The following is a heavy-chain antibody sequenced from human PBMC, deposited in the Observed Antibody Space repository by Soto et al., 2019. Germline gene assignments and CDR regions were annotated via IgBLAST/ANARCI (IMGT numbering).Heavy chain of an antibody. Sequence: WGSLRISCAACGFTVSGKKYVAWVRQAPGKGLEWVSALYDLDGTYYADSVKGRFTTSSDSSRTTVYLQMNSLRPDDTAVYSCATWHLQEHAYDIWGQGTMVTVSS. CDR1: GFTVSGKKY. CDR3: ATWHLQEHAYDI. D-gene: IGHD1-1*01. V-gene: IGHV3-53*01. CDR2: LYDLDGT. J-gene: IGHJ3*02.